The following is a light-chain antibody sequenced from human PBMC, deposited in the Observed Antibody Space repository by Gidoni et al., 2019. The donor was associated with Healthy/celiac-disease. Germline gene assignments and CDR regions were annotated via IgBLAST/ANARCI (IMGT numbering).Light chain of an antibody. CDR3: QQRSNWPPR. Sequence: ENVLSQSPATLSLSPGERATLSCRASQSVSSYLAWYQQKPGQAPRLLIYDASNRATGIPARFSGSGSGTDFTLTISSLEPEDFAVYYCQQRSNWPPRFGGGTKVEIK. J-gene: IGKJ4*01. CDR1: QSVSSY. V-gene: IGKV3-11*01. CDR2: DAS.